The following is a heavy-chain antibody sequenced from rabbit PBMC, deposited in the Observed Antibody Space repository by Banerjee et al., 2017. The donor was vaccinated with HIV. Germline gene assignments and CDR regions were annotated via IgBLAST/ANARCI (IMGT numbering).Heavy chain of an antibody. J-gene: IGHJ6*01. CDR1: GFSFSNKYV. V-gene: IGHV1S47*01. CDR2: IDNGDGST. D-gene: IGHD4-1*01. CDR3: ARDLAGVIGWNFGL. Sequence: QEQLEESGGDLVKPEGSLTLTCTASGFSFSNKYVMCWVRQAPGKGPEWIACIDNGDGSTYYANWVNGRFTISRSTSLNTVDLKMTSLTAADTASYFCARDLAGVIGWNFGLWGPGTLVTVS.